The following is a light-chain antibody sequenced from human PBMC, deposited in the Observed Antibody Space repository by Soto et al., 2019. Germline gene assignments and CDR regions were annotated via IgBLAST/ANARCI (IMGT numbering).Light chain of an antibody. V-gene: IGLV1-47*01. J-gene: IGLJ1*01. CDR3: AAWDDSLSARYV. CDR2: RNN. Sequence: QSVLTQPPSASGTPGQRVTISCSGSSSNIGSNHVYWYQQLPGTAPKLLIYRNNQRPSGVPDRFSGSKSGTSASLAISGLRSMDEAYYYCAAWDDSLSARYVFGTGTKVTVL. CDR1: SSNIGSNH.